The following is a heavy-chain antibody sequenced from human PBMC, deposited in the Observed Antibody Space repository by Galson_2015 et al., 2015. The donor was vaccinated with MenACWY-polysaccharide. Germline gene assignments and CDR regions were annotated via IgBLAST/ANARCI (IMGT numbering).Heavy chain of an antibody. CDR3: ARETAIFGVVRDDF. D-gene: IGHD3-3*01. Sequence: EWVSSISSSSSYIYYADSVKGRFTISRDNAKNSLYLQMNSLRAEDTAVYYCARETAIFGVVRDDFWGQGTLVTVSS. CDR2: ISSSSSYI. J-gene: IGHJ4*02. V-gene: IGHV3-21*01.